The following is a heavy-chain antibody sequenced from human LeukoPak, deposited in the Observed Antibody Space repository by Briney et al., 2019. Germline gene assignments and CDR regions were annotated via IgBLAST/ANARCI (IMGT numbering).Heavy chain of an antibody. CDR2: ISGSGGST. V-gene: IGHV3-23*01. Sequence: GGSLRLSCAASGFTFSSYAMSWVRQAPGKGLEWVSAISGSGGSTYYADSVKGRFTISRDNSKNTLYLQMNSLRAEDTAVYYCAKDWVPLWFGESPRGGFDYWGQGTLVTVSS. D-gene: IGHD3-10*01. J-gene: IGHJ4*02. CDR3: AKDWVPLWFGESPRGGFDY. CDR1: GFTFSSYA.